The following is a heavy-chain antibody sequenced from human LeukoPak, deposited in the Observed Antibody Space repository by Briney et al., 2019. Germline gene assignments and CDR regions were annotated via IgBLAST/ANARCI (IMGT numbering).Heavy chain of an antibody. CDR2: IKQDGSEK. V-gene: IGHV3-7*03. D-gene: IGHD2-8*01. CDR3: ARDQWGPDV. Sequence: PGGSLRLSCAVSGFTLSAYWMTWVRQAPGKGLEWVANIKQDGSEKYYVDSVKGRFTISRDNAKNSLYLQMNSLRAEDTAVYYCARDQWGPDVWGKGPTVTVSS. CDR1: GFTLSAYW. J-gene: IGHJ6*04.